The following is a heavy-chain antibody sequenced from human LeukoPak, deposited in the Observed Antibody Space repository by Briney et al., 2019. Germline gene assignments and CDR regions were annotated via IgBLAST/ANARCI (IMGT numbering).Heavy chain of an antibody. V-gene: IGHV3-23*01. Sequence: PGGSLRLSCAASGFSLSSYAMSWVRQAPGKGLEWVSAISSTDAGTYHADSVKGRFTNSRDNSKNTLYLQMSSLRAEDTAVYYCAHHGGGTIRLGAFDIWGQGTMVTVSS. CDR3: AHHGGGTIRLGAFDI. J-gene: IGHJ3*02. D-gene: IGHD3-3*01. CDR1: GFSLSSYA. CDR2: ISSTDAGT.